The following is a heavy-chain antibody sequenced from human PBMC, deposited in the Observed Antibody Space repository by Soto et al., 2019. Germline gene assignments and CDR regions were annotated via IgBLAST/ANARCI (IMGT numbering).Heavy chain of an antibody. CDR1: GFTFSSYA. CDR2: ISGSGGTT. V-gene: IGHV3-23*01. CDR3: AKDRGDSGWYDFDY. Sequence: EVQLLESGGGLVQPGGSLRLSCAASGFTFSSYAMSWVRQGPGKGLEWVSGISGSGGTTYYADSVKGRFTISRDNSKNTLYLQMNSLRAEDTAVYYCAKDRGDSGWYDFDYWGQGTLVTVSS. J-gene: IGHJ4*02. D-gene: IGHD6-19*01.